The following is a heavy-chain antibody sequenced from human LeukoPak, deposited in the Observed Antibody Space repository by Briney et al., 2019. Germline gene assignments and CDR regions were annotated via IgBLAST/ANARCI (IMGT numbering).Heavy chain of an antibody. J-gene: IGHJ4*02. CDR1: GYTFTVKF. Sequence: ASVKVSCKTSGYTFTVKFLHWLRQAPGQGLKWMPGIEPNSGGAVYGQNFRGWVTVTRDTSVSTAYMELSRLRSDDTAVYYCAVGNFYDRSGYSKAFDYWGQGTLVTVSS. CDR3: AVGNFYDRSGYSKAFDY. D-gene: IGHD3-22*01. CDR2: IEPNSGGA. V-gene: IGHV1-2*04.